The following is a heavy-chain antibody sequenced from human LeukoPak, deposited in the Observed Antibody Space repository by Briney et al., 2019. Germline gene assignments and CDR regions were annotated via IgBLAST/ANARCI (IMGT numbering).Heavy chain of an antibody. CDR2: IYYSGST. CDR3: ASDYYGPGSFDY. Sequence: SETLSLTCTVSGGSISSYYWSWVRQPPGKGLEWIGYIYYSGSTNYNPSLKSRVTISVDTSKNQFSLKRSSVTAADTAVYYCASDYYGPGSFDYWGQGTLVTVSS. V-gene: IGHV4-59*08. CDR1: GGSISSYY. J-gene: IGHJ4*02. D-gene: IGHD3-10*01.